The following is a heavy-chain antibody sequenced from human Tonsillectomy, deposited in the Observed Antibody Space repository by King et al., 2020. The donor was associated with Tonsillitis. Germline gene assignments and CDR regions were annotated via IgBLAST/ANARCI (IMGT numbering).Heavy chain of an antibody. V-gene: IGHV4-30-4*08. J-gene: IGHJ5*01. CDR1: GDSISRGDDY. CDR3: ARAYCFGSFLVPKWFDS. D-gene: IGHD3-10*01. CDR2: IYYSGST. Sequence: VQLQQSGPRLVMPSQTLSLTCTVSGDSISRGDDYWSWIRQSPGKGLEWIGYIYYSGSTYYNSSLKSRVTISINTSKTQFSLKMRSVTVADTAVYYCARAYCFGSFLVPKWFDSLGQGIPVTVSS.